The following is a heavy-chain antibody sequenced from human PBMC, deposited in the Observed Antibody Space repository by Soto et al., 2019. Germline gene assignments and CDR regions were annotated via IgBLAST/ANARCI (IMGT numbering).Heavy chain of an antibody. V-gene: IGHV5-51*01. D-gene: IGHD3-9*01. CDR2: IYPGDSDT. J-gene: IGHJ6*02. CDR1: GYSFTSYW. CDR3: ARHYTPRYDILTGYTTRGGDYYGMDV. Sequence: PGESLKISCKGSGYSFTSYWIGWVRQMPGKGLEWMGIIYPGDSDTRYSPSFQGQVTISADKSISTAYLQWSSLKASDTAMYYCARHYTPRYDILTGYTTRGGDYYGMDVWGQGTTVTVSS.